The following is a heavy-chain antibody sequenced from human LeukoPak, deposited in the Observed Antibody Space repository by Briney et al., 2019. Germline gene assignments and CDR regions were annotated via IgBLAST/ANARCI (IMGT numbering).Heavy chain of an antibody. CDR1: GFIVSSNY. Sequence: GGSLRLSCAASGFIVSSNYMSWVRQAPGKGLEWVSLIYGGGSTYYADSVKGRFTISRDNSKNMLYLQMNSLKAEDTAVYYCARDLAGLRGVINYWGQGTLVTVSS. CDR3: ARDLAGLRGVINY. J-gene: IGHJ4*02. V-gene: IGHV3-53*01. D-gene: IGHD3-10*01. CDR2: IYGGGST.